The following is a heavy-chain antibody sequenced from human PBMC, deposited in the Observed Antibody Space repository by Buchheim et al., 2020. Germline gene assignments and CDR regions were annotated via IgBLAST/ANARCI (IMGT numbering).Heavy chain of an antibody. V-gene: IGHV3-30-3*01. CDR3: AKDFSGYSSTWGFDY. J-gene: IGHJ4*02. CDR1: GFTFSSYA. Sequence: QVQLVESGGGVVQPGRSLRLSCAASGFTFSSYAMHWVRQAPGKGLEWVAVISYDGSNKYYADSVKGRFTISRDNSKNTLYLQMNSLRAEDTAVYYCAKDFSGYSSTWGFDYWGQGTL. CDR2: ISYDGSNK. D-gene: IGHD5-12*01.